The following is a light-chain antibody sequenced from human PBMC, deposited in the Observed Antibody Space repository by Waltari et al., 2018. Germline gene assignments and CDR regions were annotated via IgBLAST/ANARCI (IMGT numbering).Light chain of an antibody. CDR1: QGISNW. Sequence: DIQMSQSPSSVSASVGDRVTITCPASQGISNWLAWYQQKPGKSPKLLIYAASSLQSGVPARFSGSGSGTDFTLTISSLQSEEFATYYCQQAKSFPLTFGPGTKVDIK. V-gene: IGKV1-12*01. CDR3: QQAKSFPLT. CDR2: AAS. J-gene: IGKJ3*01.